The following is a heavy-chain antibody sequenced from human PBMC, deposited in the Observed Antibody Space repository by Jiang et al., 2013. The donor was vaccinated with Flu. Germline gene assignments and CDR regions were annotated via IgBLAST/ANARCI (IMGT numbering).Heavy chain of an antibody. CDR2: ISSSGSTI. CDR3: ARECPGESRWLQLQDAFDI. CDR1: GFTFSSYE. Sequence: LESGGGLVQPGGSLRLSCAASGFTFSSYEMNWVRQAPGKGLEWVSYISSSGSTIYYADSVKGRFTISRDNAKNSLYLQMNSLRAEDTAVYYCARECPGESRWLQLQDAFDIWGQGTMVTVSS. V-gene: IGHV3-48*03. J-gene: IGHJ3*02. D-gene: IGHD5-24*01.